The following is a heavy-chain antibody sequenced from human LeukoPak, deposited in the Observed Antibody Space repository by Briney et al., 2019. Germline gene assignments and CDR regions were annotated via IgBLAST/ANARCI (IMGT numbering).Heavy chain of an antibody. Sequence: SETLSLTCTVSGGSISSYYWSWIRQPPGKGLEWIGYIYYSGSTNYNPSLKSRVTISVDTSKNQLSLKLSSVTAADTAVYYCASHYGLGHFDYWGQGTLVTVSS. J-gene: IGHJ4*02. CDR1: GGSISSYY. CDR2: IYYSGST. D-gene: IGHD3-16*01. V-gene: IGHV4-59*08. CDR3: ASHYGLGHFDY.